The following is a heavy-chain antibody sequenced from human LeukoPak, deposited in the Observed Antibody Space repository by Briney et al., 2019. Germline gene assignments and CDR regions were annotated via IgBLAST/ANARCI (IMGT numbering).Heavy chain of an antibody. Sequence: GGSLRLSCAASGFTFSNYALTWVRQAPGRGLEWVSSISGHGTYYADSVKGRFSISRDNYKNTLYLQMNSLRAEDTAVYYCARDPNGNYVGAFDFQRWGQGTLVTVPS. CDR1: GFTFSNYA. CDR2: ISGHGT. J-gene: IGHJ1*01. CDR3: ARDPNGNYVGAFDFQR. V-gene: IGHV3-23*01. D-gene: IGHD3-3*01.